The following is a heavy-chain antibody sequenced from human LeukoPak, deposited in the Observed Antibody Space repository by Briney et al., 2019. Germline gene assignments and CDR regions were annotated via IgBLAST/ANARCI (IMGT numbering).Heavy chain of an antibody. CDR3: ARGTPLVGSSSWYVNYYYYYMDV. V-gene: IGHV4-34*01. CDR2: INHSGST. Sequence: SETLSLTCAVYGGSFSGYYWSWIRQPPGKGLEWIGEINHSGSTNYNPSLKSRVTISVDTSKNQFSLKLSSVTAADTAVYYCARGTPLVGSSSWYVNYYYYYMDVWGKGTTVAVSS. D-gene: IGHD6-13*01. J-gene: IGHJ6*03. CDR1: GGSFSGYY.